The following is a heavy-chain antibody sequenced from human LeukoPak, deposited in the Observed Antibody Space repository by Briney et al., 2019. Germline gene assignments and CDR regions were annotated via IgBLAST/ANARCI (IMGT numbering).Heavy chain of an antibody. Sequence: SETLSLTCAVSGGSISSGGYSWSWIRQPPGKGLEWIGYIYHSGSTYYNPSLKSRVTISVDRSKNQFSLKLSSVTAADTAVYYCTMTTVTSGAFDIWGRGTMVTVSS. D-gene: IGHD4-17*01. J-gene: IGHJ3*02. CDR1: GGSISSGGYS. CDR3: TMTTVTSGAFDI. CDR2: IYHSGST. V-gene: IGHV4-30-2*01.